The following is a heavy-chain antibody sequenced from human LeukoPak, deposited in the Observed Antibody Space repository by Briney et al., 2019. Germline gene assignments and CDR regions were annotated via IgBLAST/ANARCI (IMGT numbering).Heavy chain of an antibody. V-gene: IGHV3-53*01. CDR3: ARARGVGTNLGFDY. CDR1: GFTVNNKY. J-gene: IGHJ4*02. Sequence: GGSLRLSCAASGFTVNNKYMSWVRQAPGKGLEWVSFIYSGGSTYYADSVTGRFTISRDNSNNTVYLHLNSLRAEDTGVYYCARARGVGTNLGFDYWGQGTLVIVSS. CDR2: IYSGGST. D-gene: IGHD1-26*01.